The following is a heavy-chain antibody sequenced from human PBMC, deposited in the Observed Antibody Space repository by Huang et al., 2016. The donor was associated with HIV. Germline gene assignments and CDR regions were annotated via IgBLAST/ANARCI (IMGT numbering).Heavy chain of an antibody. V-gene: IGHV4-59*02. Sequence: QVRLQESGPGLVKPSETLSLSCTVSGDSVSSHYWGWIRHPPGKGLEWIGTVYYSGTTKYNPRLKRRITISVDTSKNGFSLNITSVSAADTAMYFCVRDQGRLAVGGIDNWFDPWGQGALVTVSS. CDR1: GDSVSSHY. CDR3: VRDQGRLAVGGIDNWFDP. J-gene: IGHJ5*02. D-gene: IGHD6-19*01. CDR2: VYYSGTT.